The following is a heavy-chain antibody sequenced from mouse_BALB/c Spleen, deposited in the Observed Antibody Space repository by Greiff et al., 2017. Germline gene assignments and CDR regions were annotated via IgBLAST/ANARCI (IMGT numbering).Heavy chain of an antibody. CDR3: AREGYYGFAY. CDR1: GFTFSSYA. V-gene: IGHV5-6-5*01. D-gene: IGHD1-2*01. J-gene: IGHJ3*01. Sequence: EVKVVESGGGLVKPGGSLKLSCAASGFTFSSYAMSWVRQTPEKRLEWVASISSGGSTYYPDSVKGRFTISRDNARNILYLQMSSLRSEDTAMYYCAREGYYGFAYWGQGTLVTVSA. CDR2: ISSGGST.